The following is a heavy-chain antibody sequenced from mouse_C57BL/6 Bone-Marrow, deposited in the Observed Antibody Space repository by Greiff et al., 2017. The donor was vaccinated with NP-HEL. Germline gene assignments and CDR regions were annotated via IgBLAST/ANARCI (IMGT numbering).Heavy chain of an antibody. V-gene: IGHV5-17*01. Sequence: EVNVVESGGGLVKPGGSLKLSCAASGFTFSDYGMHWVRQAPEKGLEWVAYISSGSSTIYYADTVKGRFTISRDNAKNTLFLQMTSLRSEDTAMYYCARPPYYDYDEDWFAYWGQGTLVTVSA. J-gene: IGHJ3*01. CDR2: ISSGSSTI. CDR3: ARPPYYDYDEDWFAY. CDR1: GFTFSDYG. D-gene: IGHD2-4*01.